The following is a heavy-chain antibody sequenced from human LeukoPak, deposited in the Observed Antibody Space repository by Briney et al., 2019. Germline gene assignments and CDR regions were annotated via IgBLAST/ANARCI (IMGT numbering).Heavy chain of an antibody. V-gene: IGHV3-21*01. D-gene: IGHD6-19*01. J-gene: IGHJ4*02. Sequence: PRGSLRLSCAASGISFSSCAMGWVRQAPGKGLEWVSYISGGSGYIYYADSVKGRFTISRDNAKNSLYLQMNSLRAEDTAVYYCARAIAVAEGYWGQGTLVTVSS. CDR1: GISFSSCA. CDR2: ISGGSGYI. CDR3: ARAIAVAEGY.